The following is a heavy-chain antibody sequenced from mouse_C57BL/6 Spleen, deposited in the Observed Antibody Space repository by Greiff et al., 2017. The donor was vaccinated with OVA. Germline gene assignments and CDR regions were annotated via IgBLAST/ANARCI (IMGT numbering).Heavy chain of an antibody. Sequence: QVQLKQPGAELVMPGASVKLSCKASGYTFTSYWMHWVKQRPGQGLEWIGEIDPSDSYTNYNHKFKGKSTLTVDKSSSTAYMQLSSLTSEDSAVYYCAQGLRMDYAMDYWGQGTSVTVSS. CDR1: GYTFTSYW. D-gene: IGHD2-4*01. J-gene: IGHJ4*01. CDR3: AQGLRMDYAMDY. CDR2: IDPSDSYT. V-gene: IGHV1-69*01.